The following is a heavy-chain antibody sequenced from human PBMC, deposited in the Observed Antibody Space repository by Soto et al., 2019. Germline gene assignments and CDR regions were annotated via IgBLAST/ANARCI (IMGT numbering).Heavy chain of an antibody. V-gene: IGHV6-1*01. CDR2: TYYRSKWYN. D-gene: IGHD7-27*01. CDR3: ARTSHSKLTGDSNDAFDI. Sequence: SQTLSLTCAISGDSVSSNSAAWNWIRQSPSRGLEWLGRTYYRSKWYNDYAVSVKSRITINPDTSKNQFSLQLNSVTPEDTAVYYCARTSHSKLTGDSNDAFDIWGQGTMVTVSS. J-gene: IGHJ3*02. CDR1: GDSVSSNSAA.